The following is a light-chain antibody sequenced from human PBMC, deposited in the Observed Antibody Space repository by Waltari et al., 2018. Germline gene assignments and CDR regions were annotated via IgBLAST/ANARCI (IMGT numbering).Light chain of an antibody. V-gene: IGKV1-33*01. CDR1: QDIKQS. CDR3: QQYHSVPLT. J-gene: IGKJ4*01. Sequence: DIHMTQSPSSLSAPVGDRITITCQASQDIKQSLNWFHQKPGTAPEVLIFDASNSQTGAPSRFSGSGSGTDFTFTISSLQPEDMGTYYCQQYHSVPLTFGGGTTVEIK. CDR2: DAS.